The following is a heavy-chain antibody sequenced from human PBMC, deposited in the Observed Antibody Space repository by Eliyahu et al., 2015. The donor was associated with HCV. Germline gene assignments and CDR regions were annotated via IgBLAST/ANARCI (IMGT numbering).Heavy chain of an antibody. CDR1: GTFSSYA. J-gene: IGHJ1*01. CDR3: ASNYDFWSGYKFLEYFQH. D-gene: IGHD3-3*01. Sequence: GTFSSYAISWVRQAPGQGLEWMGRIIPILGIANYAQKFQGRVTITADKSTSTAYMELSSLRSEDTAVYYCASNYDFWSGYKFLEYFQHWGQGTLVTVSS. V-gene: IGHV1-69*04. CDR2: IIPILGIA.